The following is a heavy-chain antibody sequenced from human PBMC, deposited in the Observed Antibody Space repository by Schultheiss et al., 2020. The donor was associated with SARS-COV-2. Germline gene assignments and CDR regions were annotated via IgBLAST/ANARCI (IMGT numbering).Heavy chain of an antibody. CDR3: ARDPTGGPQLPLPLGWFDP. Sequence: GGSLRLSCAASGFTFSSYDMHWVRQATGKGLEWVSAIGTAGDPYYPGSVKGRFTISRENAKNSLYLQMNSLRAGDTAVYYCARDPTGGPQLPLPLGWFDPWGQGTLVTVSS. J-gene: IGHJ5*02. V-gene: IGHV3-13*05. CDR1: GFTFSSYD. CDR2: IGTAGDP. D-gene: IGHD2-2*01.